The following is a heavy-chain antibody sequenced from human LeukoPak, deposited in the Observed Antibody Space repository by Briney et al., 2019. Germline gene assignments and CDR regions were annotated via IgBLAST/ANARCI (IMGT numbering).Heavy chain of an antibody. D-gene: IGHD5-12*01. V-gene: IGHV4-59*01. CDR2: IYYRGST. Sequence: SETLSLTCTVSGDSIGSYYWSWIRQPPGKGLEWIGYIYYRGSTNYNPSLKSRVTISVDTSKNQFSLKLSSVTAADTAVYYCARDRIVATILGVYYYYGMDVWGQGTTVTVSS. J-gene: IGHJ6*02. CDR1: GDSIGSYY. CDR3: ARDRIVATILGVYYYYGMDV.